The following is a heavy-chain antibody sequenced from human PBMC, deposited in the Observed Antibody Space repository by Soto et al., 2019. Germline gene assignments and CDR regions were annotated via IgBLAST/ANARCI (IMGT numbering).Heavy chain of an antibody. D-gene: IGHD3-22*01. CDR1: GFTFSDYY. Sequence: QVQLVESGGGVVKPGGSLRLSCAASGFTFSDYYMSWIRQAPGKGLEWVSDISSSSSYTNYADSVKGRFTISRDNAKNSLYLQMNSLRAEDTAVYYCARGGGSGYYTIDYWGQGTLVTVSS. CDR2: ISSSSSYT. V-gene: IGHV3-11*05. CDR3: ARGGGSGYYTIDY. J-gene: IGHJ4*02.